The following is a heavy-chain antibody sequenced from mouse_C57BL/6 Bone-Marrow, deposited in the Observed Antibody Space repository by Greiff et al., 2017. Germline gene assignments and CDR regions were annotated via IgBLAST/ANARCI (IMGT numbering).Heavy chain of an antibody. CDR3: TSGKDYAMDY. CDR1: GFHITDYY. CDR2: IAPEDGDT. Sequence: VQLQQSGAELVRPGASVKLSCTASGFHITDYYMHWVKQRPDQGLEWIGRIAPEDGDTDYAPKFQGQATMTVDTSSTTAYLQLSSLKSEDTAVYYCTSGKDYAMDYWGQGTSVNGSA. D-gene: IGHD1-1*02. J-gene: IGHJ4*01. V-gene: IGHV14-1*01.